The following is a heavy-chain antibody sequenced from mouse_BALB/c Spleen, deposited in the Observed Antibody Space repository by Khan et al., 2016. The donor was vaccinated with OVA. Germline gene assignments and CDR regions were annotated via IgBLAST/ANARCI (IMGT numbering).Heavy chain of an antibody. CDR2: ISPGSGTP. D-gene: IGHD1-1*01. J-gene: IGHJ4*01. V-gene: IGHV1S41*01. Sequence: DLVKPGASVKLSCKASGYTFTSYWINWIKQRPGQGLEWIGRISPGSGTPYYNEMFKGKATLTVDTSSRPAYIQLSSLSSEDSAVYCCARENYYGSSHYAMDYWGQGTSVTVPS. CDR3: ARENYYGSSHYAMDY. CDR1: GYTFTSYW.